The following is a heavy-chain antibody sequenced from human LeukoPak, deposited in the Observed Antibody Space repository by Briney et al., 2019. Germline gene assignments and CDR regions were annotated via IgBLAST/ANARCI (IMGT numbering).Heavy chain of an antibody. J-gene: IGHJ4*02. CDR2: IKQDGSEK. Sequence: GGSLRLSCAASGFNSYWMSWVRQAPGKGLEWVANIKQDGSEKYYVDSVKGRFTISRDNAKNSLYLQMNSLRAEDTAVYYCVYDSSGYRYFDYWGQGTPVTVSS. CDR1: GFNSYW. CDR3: VYDSSGYRYFDY. V-gene: IGHV3-7*01. D-gene: IGHD3-22*01.